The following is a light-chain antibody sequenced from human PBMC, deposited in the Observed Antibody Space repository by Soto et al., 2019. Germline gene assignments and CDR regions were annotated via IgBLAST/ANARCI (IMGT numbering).Light chain of an antibody. CDR1: SSNIGSNY. V-gene: IGLV1-47*01. CDR3: AAWDDSRSGPLFV. CDR2: RNN. J-gene: IGLJ1*01. Sequence: QSVLTQPPSASGTPGQRVTISCSGSSSNIGSNYVYWYQQLPGTAPKLLIYRNNQRPSGVPDRFSGSKSGTSASLAISGLRSEDEAEYYCAAWDDSRSGPLFVFGTGTKVTVL.